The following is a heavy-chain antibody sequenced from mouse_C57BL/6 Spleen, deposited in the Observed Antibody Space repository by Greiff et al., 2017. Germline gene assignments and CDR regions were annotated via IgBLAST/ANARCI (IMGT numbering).Heavy chain of an antibody. D-gene: IGHD3-2*02. J-gene: IGHJ3*01. CDR1: GFTFSSYA. V-gene: IGHV5-9-1*02. CDR3: TQTAQATFAY. Sequence: EVKLVESGEGLVKPGGSLKLSCAASGFTFSSYAMSWVRQTPEKRLEWVAYISSGGDYIYYADTVKGRFTISRDKARNTLYLQMSSLKSEDTAMYYCTQTAQATFAYWGQGTLVTVSA. CDR2: ISSGGDYI.